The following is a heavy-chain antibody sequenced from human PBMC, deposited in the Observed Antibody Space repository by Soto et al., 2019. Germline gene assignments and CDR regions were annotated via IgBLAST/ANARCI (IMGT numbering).Heavy chain of an antibody. CDR2: ISAYNGNT. D-gene: IGHD3-9*01. CDR1: GYTFTSYG. CDR3: ARGRNDILTGYYHHWPPDD. V-gene: IGHV1-18*01. Sequence: ASVKVSCKASGYTFTSYGISWVRQAPGQGLEWMGWISAYNGNTNYAQKLQGRVTMTTDTSTSTAYMELRSLRSDDTAVYYCARGRNDILTGYYHHWPPDDWGQGTLVTVSS. J-gene: IGHJ4*02.